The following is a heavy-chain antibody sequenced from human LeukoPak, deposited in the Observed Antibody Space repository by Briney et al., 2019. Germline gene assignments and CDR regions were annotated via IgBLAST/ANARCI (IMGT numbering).Heavy chain of an antibody. J-gene: IGHJ6*02. Sequence: SETLSLTCAVSGGSMSGYHCWSWIRQSPGKGLEWIGEINQSGTTNYNSSVKSRFTISIDISKNQFSLRLMSVTAADTAVYYCARGLPETVWNGWGQGTTVSVSS. CDR3: ARGLPETVWNG. V-gene: IGHV4-34*01. D-gene: IGHD2-21*01. CDR1: GGSMSGYH. CDR2: INQSGTT.